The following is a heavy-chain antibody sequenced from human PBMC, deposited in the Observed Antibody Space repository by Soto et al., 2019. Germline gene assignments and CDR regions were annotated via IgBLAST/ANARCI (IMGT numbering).Heavy chain of an antibody. J-gene: IGHJ4*02. Sequence: GGSLRLSCAASGFTFSSYAMSWVRQAPGKGLEWVSSISGSGGSIYYADSVKGRFTISRDNSKNTLYLQMNSLRAEDTAVYYCAKNPGYYYDSSGYHLDYWGQGTLVTVSS. CDR3: AKNPGYYYDSSGYHLDY. CDR1: GFTFSSYA. D-gene: IGHD3-22*01. CDR2: ISGSGGSI. V-gene: IGHV3-23*01.